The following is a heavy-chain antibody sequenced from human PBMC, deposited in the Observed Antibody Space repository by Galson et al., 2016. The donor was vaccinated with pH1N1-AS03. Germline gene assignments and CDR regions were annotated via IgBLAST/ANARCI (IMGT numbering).Heavy chain of an antibody. Sequence: SLRLSCAASGFTFNNYWMNWVRQAPGKGLEWVSTISGSGATKYYTGSVKGRFTISRDNSKDTVYLQMNSLRAEDTALYYCAKEGIVRDLSSGYFGESYFSDSWGQGTLVTVSS. J-gene: IGHJ4*02. D-gene: IGHD3-22*01. CDR2: ISGSGATK. CDR1: GFTFNNYW. V-gene: IGHV3-23*01. CDR3: AKEGIVRDLSSGYFGESYFSDS.